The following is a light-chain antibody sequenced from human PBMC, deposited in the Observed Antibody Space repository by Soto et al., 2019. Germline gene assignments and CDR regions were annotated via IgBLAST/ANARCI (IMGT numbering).Light chain of an antibody. V-gene: IGKV1-39*01. J-gene: IGKJ2*01. Sequence: DIPMTQSPSSLSASVGYRVTITCRASQTISTYLNWYQQKPGKAPRLLIYDASSLLRGVPSRFSGSGSGTDFTLKIARLQPEDFSTYYCQQSDSTPYTFGQGTKVEI. CDR1: QTISTY. CDR3: QQSDSTPYT. CDR2: DAS.